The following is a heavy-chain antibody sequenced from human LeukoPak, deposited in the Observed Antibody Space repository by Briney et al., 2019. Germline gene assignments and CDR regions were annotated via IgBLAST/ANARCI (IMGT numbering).Heavy chain of an antibody. V-gene: IGHV1-18*01. J-gene: IGHJ3*01. CDR1: GYTFKTYG. CDR3: ARGMWCSSGDCYLNVFDF. Sequence: GASVKVSCKASGYTFKTYGIIWVRQAPGQGLEWMGYISPASGRTTYAQSLQGRVTLTTDTPTTTAHMELRSLRSDDTAVYYCARGMWCSSGDCYLNVFDFWGQGTLVTVSP. CDR2: ISPASGRT. D-gene: IGHD2-21*02.